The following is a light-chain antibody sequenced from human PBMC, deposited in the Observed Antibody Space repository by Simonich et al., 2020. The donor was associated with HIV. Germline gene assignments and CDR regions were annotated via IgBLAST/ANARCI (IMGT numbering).Light chain of an antibody. J-gene: IGLJ2*01. V-gene: IGLV1-47*01. CDR2: RNN. Sequence: QSVLTQPPSVSGTPGQRVTISCSGSSSNIGSNYIYWYQQFPGMAPKLLIYRNNQRPSGVPDRFSGSKSGTSASLTISGLRSEDEADYYCSSYAGSKFFGGGTKLTVL. CDR3: SSYAGSKF. CDR1: SSNIGSNY.